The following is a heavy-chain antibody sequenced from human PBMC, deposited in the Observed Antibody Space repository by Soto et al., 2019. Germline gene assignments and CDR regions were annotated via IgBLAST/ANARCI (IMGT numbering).Heavy chain of an antibody. CDR2: ISISKGKT. V-gene: IGHV1-18*01. CDR3: AQKGYIGNFGLDV. D-gene: IGHD5-12*01. J-gene: IGHJ6*02. Sequence: ASVKVSCKASGYTFINYDVACVRLAPGQGLQWMGWISISKGKTYYEQSLQGRVTMTTDTVTTTAYMEVRSLRSDDTAVYYCAQKGYIGNFGLDVWGQGTTVTVSS. CDR1: GYTFINYD.